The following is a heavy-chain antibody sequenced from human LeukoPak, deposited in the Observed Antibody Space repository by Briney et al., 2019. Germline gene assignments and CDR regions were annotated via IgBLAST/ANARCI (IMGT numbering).Heavy chain of an antibody. CDR1: GYTFTSYG. J-gene: IGHJ6*02. Sequence: ASVKVSCKASGYTFTSYGISWVRQAPGQGLEWMGWISAYNGNTNYVQKFQGRVTMTTGTSTNTAYMELRSLRSDDTAVYYCARDCSSTSCYAPTYYYCYAMDVWGQGTTVTVSS. CDR3: ARDCSSTSCYAPTYYYCYAMDV. CDR2: ISAYNGNT. D-gene: IGHD2-2*01. V-gene: IGHV1-18*01.